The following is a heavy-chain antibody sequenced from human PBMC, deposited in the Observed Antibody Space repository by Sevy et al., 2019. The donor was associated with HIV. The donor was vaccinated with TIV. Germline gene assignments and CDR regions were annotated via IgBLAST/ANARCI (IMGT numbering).Heavy chain of an antibody. CDR1: GFTFSSYS. D-gene: IGHD6-13*01. Sequence: GWSLRLSCAASGFTFSSYSMNWVRLAPGKGLEWISCVSSAGSTIDYADSVKGRFTISRDNAMNSLYLQMNSLRAEDTAVYYCAREDHTSTWNWFDPWGRGTLVTVSS. V-gene: IGHV3-48*01. CDR2: VSSAGSTI. J-gene: IGHJ5*02. CDR3: AREDHTSTWNWFDP.